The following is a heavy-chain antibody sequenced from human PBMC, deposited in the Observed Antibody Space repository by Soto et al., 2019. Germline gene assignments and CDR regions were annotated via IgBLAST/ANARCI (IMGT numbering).Heavy chain of an antibody. D-gene: IGHD1-26*01. Sequence: SVKVSCKASGFTFTSSSVQWVRQARGQRLEWIGWIVVGSGNTNHAQKFQERVTITRDMSTSTAYMELSSLRSEDTAVYYCAAEPTTSYSGSRWYFDYWGQGRLVTVS. CDR3: AAEPTTSYSGSRWYFDY. CDR1: GFTFTSSS. J-gene: IGHJ4*02. V-gene: IGHV1-58*01. CDR2: IVVGSGNT.